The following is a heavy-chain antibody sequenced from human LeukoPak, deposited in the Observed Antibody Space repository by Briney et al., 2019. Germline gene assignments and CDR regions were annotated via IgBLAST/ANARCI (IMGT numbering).Heavy chain of an antibody. D-gene: IGHD6-19*01. Sequence: PAETLSLTCAVYGGSFRGYYWSWIRQPPGKGLEWIGYFYYSGSSNNNPSLKSRVTISLDTSKNQFSLKLNSVTAADTAVYYCARAVMAGKNFFDYWGQGTLVTVSS. CDR1: GGSFRGYY. CDR2: FYYSGSS. J-gene: IGHJ4*02. CDR3: ARAVMAGKNFFDY. V-gene: IGHV4-59*01.